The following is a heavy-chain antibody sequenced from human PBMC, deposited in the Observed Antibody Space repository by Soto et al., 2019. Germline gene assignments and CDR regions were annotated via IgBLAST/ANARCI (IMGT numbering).Heavy chain of an antibody. J-gene: IGHJ4*02. Sequence: PGGSLRLSCAASGFTFSNAWMSWVRQAPGKGLEWVGRIKSKTDGGTTDYAAPVKGRFTISRDDSKNTLYLQMNSLKTEDTAVYYCTTDRDLWFGGLLWSYWGQGTLVTVSS. CDR2: IKSKTDGGTT. D-gene: IGHD3-10*01. V-gene: IGHV3-15*01. CDR1: GFTFSNAW. CDR3: TTDRDLWFGGLLWSY.